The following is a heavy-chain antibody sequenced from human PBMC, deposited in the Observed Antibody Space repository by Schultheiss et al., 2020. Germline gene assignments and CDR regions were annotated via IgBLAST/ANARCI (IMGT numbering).Heavy chain of an antibody. V-gene: IGHV1-2*02. CDR1: RYNFSGYY. D-gene: IGHD6-13*01. CDR2: INPKSGGT. Sequence: ASVKVSCKASRYNFSGYYMHWVRQAPGQGLEWMGWINPKSGGTKYAQKFQGRVTMNRDTSISTAYMELSRLRSEDTAVYYCARGWSRESRWGQGTLVTVSS. J-gene: IGHJ1*01. CDR3: ARGWSRESR.